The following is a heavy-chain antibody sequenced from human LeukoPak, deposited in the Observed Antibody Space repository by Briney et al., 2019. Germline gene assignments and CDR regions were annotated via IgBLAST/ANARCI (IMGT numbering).Heavy chain of an antibody. Sequence: SETLSLTCKVSGDSISSGGYYWGWIRQPPGKGLQWVASIYYSGGTFYNPSLKSRVTISVDTSKNQFSLRLNSMTAADTAVYNCARDVRVRGVVGYFYQYMDVWGKGTTVTVSS. J-gene: IGHJ6*03. CDR2: IYYSGGT. D-gene: IGHD3-10*01. CDR3: ARDVRVRGVVGYFYQYMDV. V-gene: IGHV4-39*07. CDR1: GDSISSGGYY.